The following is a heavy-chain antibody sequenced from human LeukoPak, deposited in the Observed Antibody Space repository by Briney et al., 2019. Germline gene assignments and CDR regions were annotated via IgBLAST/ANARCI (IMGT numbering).Heavy chain of an antibody. J-gene: IGHJ3*02. CDR1: GGSISRYY. Sequence: SETLSLTCTVSGGSISRYYWSWIRQPPEKGREWIGYIYYSGSTNYNPSLKSRVTMSEDTSKNQFSLKRSSVTVADTAGYYCARISPRGAAKSFYICGQGTMVTVSS. CDR2: IYYSGST. V-gene: IGHV4-59*12. CDR3: ARISPRGAAKSFYI. D-gene: IGHD2-15*01.